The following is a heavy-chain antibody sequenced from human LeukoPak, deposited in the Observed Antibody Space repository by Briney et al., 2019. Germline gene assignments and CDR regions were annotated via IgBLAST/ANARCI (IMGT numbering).Heavy chain of an antibody. CDR2: IKRDSSEK. V-gene: IGHV3-7*01. CDR3: ARNRESYGIDY. Sequence: PGGSLRLSCAASGFTSSSYWMTWVRQAPGKGLEWVANIKRDSSEKYYVDSVKGRLTISRDNAKNALFLQMNSLRAEDTAVYYCARNRESYGIDYWGQGTLVTVSS. CDR1: GFTSSSYW. J-gene: IGHJ4*02. D-gene: IGHD1-26*01.